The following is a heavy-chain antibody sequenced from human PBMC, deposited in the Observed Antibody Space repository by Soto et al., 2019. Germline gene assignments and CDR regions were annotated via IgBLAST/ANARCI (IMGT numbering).Heavy chain of an antibody. D-gene: IGHD3-22*01. Sequence: EVQLVECEGDLIQPGRSLRLSCAASGFTVSSNYMSWVHQAPGKGLEWVSVIYSGGSTYYADSVKGRFTISRDNSKNTQYLQMNSLRAEDTAVYYCARNYYDSSGGFDYWGQGTLVTVSS. CDR3: ARNYYDSSGGFDY. J-gene: IGHJ4*02. CDR2: IYSGGST. V-gene: IGHV3-53*01. CDR1: GFTVSSNY.